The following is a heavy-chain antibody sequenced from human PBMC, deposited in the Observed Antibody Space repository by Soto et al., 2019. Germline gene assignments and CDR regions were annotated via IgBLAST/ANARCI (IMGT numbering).Heavy chain of an antibody. J-gene: IGHJ4*02. CDR3: ARDSGYDHFDY. D-gene: IGHD5-12*01. CDR1: GSMFSSYV. CDR2: IWYDGRNK. Sequence: GGSLRLSCAASGSMFSSYVMHWARQAPGKGLEWVAVIWYDGRNKYYADSVKGRFTISRDNSKNTLDLQMNNLRAEDTAMYYCARDSGYDHFDYWGQGTLVTVSS. V-gene: IGHV3-33*01.